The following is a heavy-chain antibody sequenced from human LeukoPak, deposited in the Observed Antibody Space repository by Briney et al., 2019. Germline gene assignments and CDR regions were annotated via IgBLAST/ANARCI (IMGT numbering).Heavy chain of an antibody. CDR3: TSTLPEYGMDV. CDR2: IRSKANGYAT. J-gene: IGHJ6*04. Sequence: GGSLRLSCAASGFTFSGYSMHWVRQASGKGLEWVGRIRSKANGYATAYAASVKGRFSISRDDSKNTAYLQINSLKTEDTAVYYCTSTLPEYGMDVWGKGTTVTVSS. CDR1: GFTFSGYS. V-gene: IGHV3-73*01.